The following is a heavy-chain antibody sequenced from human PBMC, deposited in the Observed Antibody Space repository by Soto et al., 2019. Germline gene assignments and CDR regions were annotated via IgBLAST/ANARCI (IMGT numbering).Heavy chain of an antibody. Sequence: GESLKISCKGSGYSFTNYWIAWVRQMPGKGLEWMGLIYPCDSDTRYSPSFQGQVTISADQSFSTAYLQWSSLKAPETAIYYCTIADSTGYYVYWGRGTLVTVSS. D-gene: IGHD3-22*01. CDR2: IYPCDSDT. CDR1: GYSFTNYW. CDR3: TIADSTGYYVY. J-gene: IGHJ1*01. V-gene: IGHV5-51*01.